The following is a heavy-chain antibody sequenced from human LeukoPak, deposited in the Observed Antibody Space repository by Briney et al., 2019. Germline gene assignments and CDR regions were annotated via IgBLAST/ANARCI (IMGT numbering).Heavy chain of an antibody. CDR2: INPSGGST. CDR1: GYTFTSYA. D-gene: IGHD6-13*01. Sequence: ASVKVSCKASGYTFTSYAMNWVRQAPGQGLEWMGIINPSGGSTSYAQKFQGRVTMTRDTSTSTVYMELSSLRSEDTAVYYCARTEVSSSWYLSAIAGGFDPWGQGTLVTVSS. J-gene: IGHJ5*02. CDR3: ARTEVSSSWYLSAIAGGFDP. V-gene: IGHV1-46*01.